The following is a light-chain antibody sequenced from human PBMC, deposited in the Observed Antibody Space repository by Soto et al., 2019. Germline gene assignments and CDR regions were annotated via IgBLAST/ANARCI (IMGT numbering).Light chain of an antibody. CDR3: QSYDSSLSAPYV. J-gene: IGLJ1*01. V-gene: IGLV1-40*01. CDR1: SSNIGAGYD. Sequence: QSVLTQPPSVSGAPGQRVTISCTGSSSNIGAGYDVHWYQQLPGTAPKLLIYGNSNRPSGVPDRFSGSKSGTSASLAITRLQAEDEADYYCQSYDSSLSAPYVFGTGTKVTVL. CDR2: GNS.